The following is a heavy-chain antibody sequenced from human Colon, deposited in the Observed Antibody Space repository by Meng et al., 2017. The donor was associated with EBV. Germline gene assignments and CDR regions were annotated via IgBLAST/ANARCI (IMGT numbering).Heavy chain of an antibody. CDR1: GGSIGSGGYY. V-gene: IGHV4-31*03. J-gene: IGHJ5*02. CDR3: ARASYGSGSPLGESWFDP. Sequence: GQLQGSGPGLGKPSQNLSLTCTVSGGSIGSGGYYWSWVRKHPGKGLEWIGYIHSSGSTYYNPSLRSRLTISVDTSKNQFSLKLSSVTAADTAVYYCARASYGSGSPLGESWFDPWGQGTLVTVSS. D-gene: IGHD3-10*01. CDR2: IHSSGST.